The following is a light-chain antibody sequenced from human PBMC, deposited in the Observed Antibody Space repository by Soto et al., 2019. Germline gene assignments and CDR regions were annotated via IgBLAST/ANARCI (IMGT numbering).Light chain of an antibody. CDR3: QQSYSTLT. CDR2: AAS. CDR1: QTISDY. V-gene: IGKV1-39*01. J-gene: IGKJ3*01. Sequence: DIQMTQSPSSLSASVGDRVTITCRTSQTISDYLNWYQHKPGKAPKLLISAASSLQSGVPSRFSGSGSGTDFTLIISSLQPEDFATYYCQQSYSTLTFGPGTKVDIK.